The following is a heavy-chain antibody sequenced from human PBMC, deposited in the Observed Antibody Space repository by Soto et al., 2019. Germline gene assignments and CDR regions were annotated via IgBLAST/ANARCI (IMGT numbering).Heavy chain of an antibody. Sequence: PGGSLRLSCAASGFTFSSYAMSWVRQAPGKGLEWVSAISGSGGSTYYADSVKGRFTISRDNSKNTLYLQMNSLRAEDTAVYYCAIRTHYYDSSGYSVAKYFQPLGLGTLVTVSS. V-gene: IGHV3-23*01. CDR3: AIRTHYYDSSGYSVAKYFQP. CDR1: GFTFSSYA. J-gene: IGHJ1*01. D-gene: IGHD3-22*01. CDR2: ISGSGGST.